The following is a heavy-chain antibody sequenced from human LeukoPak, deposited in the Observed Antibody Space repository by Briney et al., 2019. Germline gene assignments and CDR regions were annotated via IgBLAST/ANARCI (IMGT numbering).Heavy chain of an antibody. CDR3: ARDKRAGANMSYYYMDV. J-gene: IGHJ6*03. Sequence: PGGSLRLSCAASGFTVSTNYISWVRQAPGKGLEWVSIIYSGGTTYYADSVKGRFTISRDNSKSTLYLQMNNLRAEDTAVYYCARDKRAGANMSYYYMDVWGKGTTVTVSS. CDR2: IYSGGTT. CDR1: GFTVSTNY. V-gene: IGHV3-53*01. D-gene: IGHD1-26*01.